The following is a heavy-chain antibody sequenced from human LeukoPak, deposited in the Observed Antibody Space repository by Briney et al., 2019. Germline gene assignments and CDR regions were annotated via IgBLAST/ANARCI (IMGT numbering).Heavy chain of an antibody. J-gene: IGHJ4*02. CDR3: ARGMVTGNY. CDR2: INPDGSGK. D-gene: IGHD2-21*02. Sequence: GGSLRLSCAASGFTFSSYWMIWVRQAPGKGLEWVANINPDGSGKYYVDSVKGRFTISRDNAKNSLYLQMNSLRADDTAVYYCARGMVTGNYWGQGTLVTVSS. CDR1: GFTFSSYW. V-gene: IGHV3-7*05.